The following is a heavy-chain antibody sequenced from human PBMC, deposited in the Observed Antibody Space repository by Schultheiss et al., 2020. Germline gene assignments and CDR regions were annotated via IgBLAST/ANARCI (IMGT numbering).Heavy chain of an antibody. V-gene: IGHV3-30*18. CDR3: AKGLDYYDSSGYYYAEYFQH. CDR1: GFTFSSYG. CDR2: ISYDGSNK. D-gene: IGHD3-22*01. Sequence: GGSLRLSCAASGFTFSSYGMHWVRQAPGKGLEWVAVISYDGSNKYYADSVKGRFTISRDNSKNTLYLQMNSLRAEDTAVYYCAKGLDYYDSSGYYYAEYFQHWGQGTLVTVSS. J-gene: IGHJ1*01.